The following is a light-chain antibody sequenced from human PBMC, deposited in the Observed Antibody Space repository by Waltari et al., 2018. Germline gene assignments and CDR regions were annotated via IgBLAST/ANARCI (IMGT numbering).Light chain of an antibody. CDR1: QNIRTQ. CDR2: GAS. V-gene: IGKV1-39*01. J-gene: IGKJ1*01. CDR3: QQSFSSPWT. Sequence: DIQMTQSPSSLSASVGDTVTVTCRASQNIRTQLSWYQQKPATAPKLLIYGASTLQRGVPSRFSGSASGTDFTLTVTNLQPDDFAVYFCQQSFSSPWTFGQGTRV.